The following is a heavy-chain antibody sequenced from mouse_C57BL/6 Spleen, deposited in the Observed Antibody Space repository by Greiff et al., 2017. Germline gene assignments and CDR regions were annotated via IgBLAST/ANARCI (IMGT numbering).Heavy chain of an antibody. CDR1: GYTFTSYW. CDR2: IYPGSGST. J-gene: IGHJ4*01. V-gene: IGHV1-55*01. Sequence: QVQLKQPGAELVKPGASVKMSCKASGYTFTSYWITWVKQRPGQGLEWIGDIYPGSGSTNYNEKFKSKATLTVDTSSSTAYMQLSSLTSEDSAVYYCARGMSTTVVATRYYAMDYWGQGTSVTVSS. D-gene: IGHD1-1*01. CDR3: ARGMSTTVVATRYYAMDY.